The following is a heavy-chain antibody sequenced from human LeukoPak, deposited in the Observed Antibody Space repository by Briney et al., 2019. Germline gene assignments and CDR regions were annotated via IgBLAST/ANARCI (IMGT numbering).Heavy chain of an antibody. J-gene: IGHJ4*02. D-gene: IGHD2-2*01. V-gene: IGHV3-74*01. CDR2: ISTDGSST. Sequence: GGSLRLSCAASGLTFSSYWMHWVRQAPGKGLVWVSRISTDGSSTSYADSVKGRFTISRDNAKNILYLQMNSLRVEGTAVYYCATSSTSCCDYWGQGTLVTVSS. CDR1: GLTFSSYW. CDR3: ATSSTSCCDY.